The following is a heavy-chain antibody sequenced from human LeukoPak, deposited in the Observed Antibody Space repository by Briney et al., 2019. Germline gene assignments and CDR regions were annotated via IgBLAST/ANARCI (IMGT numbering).Heavy chain of an antibody. CDR1: GFTFSDYY. CDR3: AKDKCSSTSCYSRAFDI. CDR2: TSFSGNTI. Sequence: GGSLRLSCAASGFTFSDYYMSWIRQAPGKGLEWVSYTSFSGNTISYADSVKGRFTISRDNSKNTLYLQMNSLRAEDTAVYYCAKDKCSSTSCYSRAFDIWGQGTMVTVSS. J-gene: IGHJ3*02. D-gene: IGHD2-2*01. V-gene: IGHV3-11*01.